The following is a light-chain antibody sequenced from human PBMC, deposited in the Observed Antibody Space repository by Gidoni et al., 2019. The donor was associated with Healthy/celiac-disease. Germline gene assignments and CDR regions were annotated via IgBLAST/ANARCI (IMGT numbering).Light chain of an antibody. CDR3: QQLSSSPLT. V-gene: IGKV1-9*01. J-gene: IGKJ3*01. CDR1: QGISSY. Sequence: IQLTQSPSFLSASVGDRVTITCRASQGISSYLAWYQQKPGKAPKLLIYASSTLQGGVPSRFSGSGSGTEFTSTISSLQPEDFATYSCQQLSSSPLTFGPGTKVDIK. CDR2: ASS.